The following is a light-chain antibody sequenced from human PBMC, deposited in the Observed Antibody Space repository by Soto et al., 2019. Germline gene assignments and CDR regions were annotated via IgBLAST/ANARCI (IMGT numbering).Light chain of an antibody. J-gene: IGLJ3*02. CDR3: CSFAGSRMWV. CDR1: SSDVGSYNV. CDR2: EGS. Sequence: QSALTQPASVSGSPGQSITISCTGTSSDVGSYNVVSWYQQNPGKAPKLIIYEGSKRPSGVSNRFSGSKSGNTASLTISGLQAEDEADYYCCSFAGSRMWVFGGGTKVTVL. V-gene: IGLV2-23*01.